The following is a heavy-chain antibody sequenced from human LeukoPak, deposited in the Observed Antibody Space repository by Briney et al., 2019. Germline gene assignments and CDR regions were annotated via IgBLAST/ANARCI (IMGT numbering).Heavy chain of an antibody. CDR1: GYTLSDLA. J-gene: IGHJ3*02. CDR2: LDPEDGEA. CDR3: ATRNFGDCGAFDI. Sequence: ASVKVSCKVSGYTLSDLAMHWVRQAPGKGLEWMGGLDPEDGEAIYAQPLQGRVTMTEDTSSDTAYMVLSSPRSEDTAVYYCATRNFGDCGAFDIWGQGTMVTVSS. D-gene: IGHD4-17*01. V-gene: IGHV1-24*01.